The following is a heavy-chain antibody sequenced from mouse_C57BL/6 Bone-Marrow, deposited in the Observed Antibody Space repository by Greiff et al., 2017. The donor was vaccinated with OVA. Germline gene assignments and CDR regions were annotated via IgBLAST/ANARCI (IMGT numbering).Heavy chain of an antibody. CDR2: INPNNGGT. J-gene: IGHJ1*03. D-gene: IGHD1-1*01. CDR3: ARGPYYGKDFEV. V-gene: IGHV1-18*01. Sequence: EVMLVESGPELVKPGASVKIPCKASGYTFTDYNMDWVKQSHGKSLEWIGDINPNNGGTIYNQKFKGKATLTVDKSSSTAYMELRSLTSEDTAVYYCARGPYYGKDFEVWGTGTTVTVSS. CDR1: GYTFTDYN.